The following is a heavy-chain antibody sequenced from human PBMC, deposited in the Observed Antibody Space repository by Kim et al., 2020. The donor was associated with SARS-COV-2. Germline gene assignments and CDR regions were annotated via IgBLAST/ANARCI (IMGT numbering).Heavy chain of an antibody. Sequence: GSTIYYADSVKGRFTISRDNAKNSLYLQMNSLRAEDTAVYYCARGWGMNPWGQGTLVTVSS. J-gene: IGHJ5*02. D-gene: IGHD2-8*01. CDR2: GSTI. CDR3: ARGWGMNP. V-gene: IGHV3-48*03.